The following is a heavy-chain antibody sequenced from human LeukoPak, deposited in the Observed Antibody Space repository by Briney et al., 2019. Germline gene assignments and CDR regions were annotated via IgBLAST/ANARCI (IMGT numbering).Heavy chain of an antibody. V-gene: IGHV3-30-3*01. D-gene: IGHD3-22*01. J-gene: IGHJ4*02. Sequence: GGSLRLSCAASGFTFSSYAMYWVRQAPGKGLEWVAVISYDGSNKYYADSVKGRFTISRDNSKNTLYLQMNSLRAEDTAVYYCATHYYDNSGYYSPDYWGQGTLVTVSS. CDR3: ATHYYDNSGYYSPDY. CDR2: ISYDGSNK. CDR1: GFTFSSYA.